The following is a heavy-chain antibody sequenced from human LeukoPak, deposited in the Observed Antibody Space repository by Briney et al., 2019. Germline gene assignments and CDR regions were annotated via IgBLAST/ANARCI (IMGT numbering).Heavy chain of an antibody. CDR1: GGSISSYY. CDR2: IYYSGST. D-gene: IGHD5-18*01. CDR3: AREFYSYGPTDY. V-gene: IGHV4-59*01. Sequence: PSETLSLTCTVSGGSISSYYWSWIRQPPGKGLEWIGYIYYSGSTNYNPSLKSRVTISVDTSKNQFSLKLSSVTAADTAVYYCAREFYSYGPTDYWGQGTLVTVLS. J-gene: IGHJ4*02.